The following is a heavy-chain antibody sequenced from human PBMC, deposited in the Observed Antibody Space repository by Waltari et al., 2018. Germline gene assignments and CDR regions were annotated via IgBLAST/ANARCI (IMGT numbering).Heavy chain of an antibody. V-gene: IGHV3-23*04. J-gene: IGHJ4*02. CDR3: AKDHGFSGNDYPTYLDY. Sequence: QLVESGGGLVQPGGSLRLSCAASGFTFNRYSMPWCRQAPGKGLEGVSGISGNTGRTYYADSVKGRFTISRDNSKHTLYLQMNSLRAEDTAVYYCAKDHGFSGNDYPTYLDYWGQGTSVTVSS. D-gene: IGHD5-12*01. CDR2: ISGNTGRT. CDR1: GFTFNRYS.